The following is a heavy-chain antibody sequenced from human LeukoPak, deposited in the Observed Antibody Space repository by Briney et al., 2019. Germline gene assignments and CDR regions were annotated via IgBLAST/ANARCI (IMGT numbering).Heavy chain of an antibody. CDR2: IWSDSTNK. CDR1: GFTFSTYA. D-gene: IGHD4-17*01. CDR3: ARDRLTTVTTFHFDY. Sequence: GGSLRPSCAASGFTFSTYAMHWVRQAPGQGLEWVAVIWSDSTNKYYADSVRGRFTISRDNSKNTLYLQMSSLRAEDTAMYYCARDRLTTVTTFHFDYWGQGTLVTVSS. V-gene: IGHV3-33*01. J-gene: IGHJ4*02.